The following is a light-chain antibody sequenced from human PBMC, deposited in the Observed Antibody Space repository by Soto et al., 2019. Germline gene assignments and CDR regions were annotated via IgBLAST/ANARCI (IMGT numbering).Light chain of an antibody. CDR3: QHYFKSPVS. CDR1: QSFRGL. Sequence: EVVLTQSPVTLSLSPGERATLSCRASQSFRGLLAWYQQKPGQAPRLLIYDAYNRATGIPPRFSGSGSGTDFTLTISGLQAEDVAVYYCQHYFKSPVSFGPGTKV. J-gene: IGKJ3*01. V-gene: IGKV3-11*01. CDR2: DAY.